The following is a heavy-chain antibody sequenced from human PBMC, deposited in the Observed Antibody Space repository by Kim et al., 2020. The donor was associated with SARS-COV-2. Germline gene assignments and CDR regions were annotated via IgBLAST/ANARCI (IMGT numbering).Heavy chain of an antibody. CDR1: GFTFSSYA. CDR2: ISGSGGST. J-gene: IGHJ6*02. CDR3: AKGSQYCSGGSCYHPLYYYGMDV. Sequence: GGSLRLSCAASGFTFSSYAMSWVRQAPGKGLEWVSAISGSGGSTYYADSVKGRFTISRDNSKNTLYLQMNSLRAEDTAVYYCAKGSQYCSGGSCYHPLYYYGMDVWGQGTTVTVSS. D-gene: IGHD2-15*01. V-gene: IGHV3-23*01.